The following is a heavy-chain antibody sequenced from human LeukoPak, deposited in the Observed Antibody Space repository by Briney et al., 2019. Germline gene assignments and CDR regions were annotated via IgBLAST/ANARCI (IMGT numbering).Heavy chain of an antibody. CDR1: GGSISSGGYY. Sequence: SQTLSLTCTVSGGSISSGGYYWRWIRQHPGKGLEWIGYIYYSGSTYYNPSLKSRVTISVDTSKNQFSLKLSSVTAADTAVYYCAGTNYYDSSDAFDIWGQGTMVTVSS. CDR3: AGTNYYDSSDAFDI. CDR2: IYYSGST. D-gene: IGHD3-22*01. J-gene: IGHJ3*02. V-gene: IGHV4-31*03.